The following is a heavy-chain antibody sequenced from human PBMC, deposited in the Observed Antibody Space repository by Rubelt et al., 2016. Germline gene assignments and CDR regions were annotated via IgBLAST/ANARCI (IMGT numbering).Heavy chain of an antibody. V-gene: IGHV5-51*01. Sequence: EVQLVQSGAGVKKPGESLKISCKGSGYSFTTYWIGWVRQRPGKGLECMGIIHPGDSDTSYSPSFQGQVTISADKSSSTAYRQWSSLKASDTAMYYCARLRGSPQGAAFDIWGQGTMVTVSS. J-gene: IGHJ3*02. D-gene: IGHD1-26*01. CDR2: IHPGDSDT. CDR1: GYSFTTYW. CDR3: ARLRGSPQGAAFDI.